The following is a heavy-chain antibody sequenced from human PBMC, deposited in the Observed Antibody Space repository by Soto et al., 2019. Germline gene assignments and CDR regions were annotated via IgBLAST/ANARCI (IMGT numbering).Heavy chain of an antibody. CDR2: IIPIVGTA. Sequence: QVQLVQSGAEVKKPGSSVKVSCKASGGTFSSYAISGLRQAPGQGLEWMGGIIPIVGTANYAQKFKGRVTITADEATITAYMELSSLRSEDTAVYYCARGDYVWGSYRYDYWGQGTLVTVSS. D-gene: IGHD3-16*02. CDR1: GGTFSSYA. V-gene: IGHV1-69*01. J-gene: IGHJ4*02. CDR3: ARGDYVWGSYRYDY.